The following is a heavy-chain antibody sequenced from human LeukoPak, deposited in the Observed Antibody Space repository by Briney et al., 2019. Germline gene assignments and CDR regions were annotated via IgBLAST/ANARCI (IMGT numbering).Heavy chain of an antibody. CDR1: GFTVSSNY. Sequence: GGSLRLSCAASGFTVSSNYMSWVRQAPGKGLEWVSVIYSGGSTYYADSVKGRFTISRDNSKNTQYLQMNSLRAEDTAVYYCARGYSGPNYYYGMDVWGQGTTVTVSS. V-gene: IGHV3-53*01. J-gene: IGHJ6*02. CDR3: ARGYSGPNYYYGMDV. D-gene: IGHD1-26*01. CDR2: IYSGGST.